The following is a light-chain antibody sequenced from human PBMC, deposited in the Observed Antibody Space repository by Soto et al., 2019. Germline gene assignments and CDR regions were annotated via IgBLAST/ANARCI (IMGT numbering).Light chain of an antibody. CDR3: ASYTSSRVWV. V-gene: IGLV2-18*02. Sequence: QSALTQPPSVSGSPGQSVTISCTGTSSDVGSYNRVSWYQQPPATAPKLIIYEVINRPSGVPVRFSGSKSANMASLTISGRQAEDEADYYCASYTSSRVWVFGGGTKVTVL. J-gene: IGLJ3*02. CDR1: SSDVGSYNR. CDR2: EVI.